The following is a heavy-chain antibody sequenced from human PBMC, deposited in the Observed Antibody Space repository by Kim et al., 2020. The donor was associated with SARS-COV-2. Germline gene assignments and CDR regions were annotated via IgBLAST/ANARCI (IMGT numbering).Heavy chain of an antibody. V-gene: IGHV3-9*01. CDR3: AKDTGRWFGEIYYYYGMDV. D-gene: IGHD3-10*01. J-gene: IGHJ6*02. CDR1: GFTFDDYA. CDR2: ISWNSGSI. Sequence: GGSLRLSCAASGFTFDDYAMHWVRQAPGKGLEWVSGISWNSGSIGYADSVKGRFTISRDNAKNSLYLQMNSLRAEDTALYYCAKDTGRWFGEIYYYYGMDVWGQGTTVTVSS.